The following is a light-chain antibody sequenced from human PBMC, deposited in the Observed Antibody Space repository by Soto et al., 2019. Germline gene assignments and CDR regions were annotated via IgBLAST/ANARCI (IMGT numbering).Light chain of an antibody. CDR3: MQATQSHWT. CDR1: QSISSY. V-gene: IGKV1-39*01. Sequence: DIQMTQSPSSLSASVGGRVPINCRASQSISSYLNWYQQKPGKAPKLMIYAASSLQSGVPSRFSGSGAGTDCTLTISRVEAEDVGMYYCMQATQSHWTFCQGTKVDIK. J-gene: IGKJ1*01. CDR2: AAS.